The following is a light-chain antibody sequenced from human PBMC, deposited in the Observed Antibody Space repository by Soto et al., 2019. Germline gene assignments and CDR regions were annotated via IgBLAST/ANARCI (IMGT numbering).Light chain of an antibody. J-gene: IGKJ2*01. CDR3: QQSYTTPVYS. CDR2: AAS. V-gene: IGKV1-12*01. CDR1: QDINSW. Sequence: DIQMTQSPSSVSASVGDRVTITCRASQDINSWLAWYQQKPGKVPRLLIYAASSLQSGVPSRFSGSGSGTEFTLTISSLQPEDFATYFCQQSYTTPVYSFGQGTKVEIK.